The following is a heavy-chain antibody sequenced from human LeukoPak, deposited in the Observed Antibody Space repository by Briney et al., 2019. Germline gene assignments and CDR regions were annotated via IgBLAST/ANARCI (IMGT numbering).Heavy chain of an antibody. CDR2: INPNSGDT. CDR3: ARVGFASPRSSVTVVRGVIRPNAFDL. D-gene: IGHD3-10*01. V-gene: IGHV1-2*02. Sequence: ASVKVSCKASGYTFTVYYMHWVRQAPGQGLEWMGRINPNSGDTKYAQNFQGRVTMTRDTSIDTAYMELSRLRSDDTAVYYCARVGFASPRSSVTVVRGVIRPNAFDLWGQGTMVTVSS. CDR1: GYTFTVYY. J-gene: IGHJ3*01.